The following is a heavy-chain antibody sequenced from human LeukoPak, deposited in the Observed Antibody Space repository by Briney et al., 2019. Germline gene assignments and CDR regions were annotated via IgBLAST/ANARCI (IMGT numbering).Heavy chain of an antibody. CDR1: GFTFSSYG. CDR2: ISYDGSNK. D-gene: IGHD1-26*01. CDR3: AKSGQIADFDY. J-gene: IGHJ4*02. Sequence: GGSLRLSCAASGFTFSSYGMHWVRQAPGKGLEWVAVISYDGSNKYYADSVKGRFTISRDNSKNALYLQMNSLRAEDTAVYYCAKSGQIADFDYWGQGTLVTVSS. V-gene: IGHV3-30*18.